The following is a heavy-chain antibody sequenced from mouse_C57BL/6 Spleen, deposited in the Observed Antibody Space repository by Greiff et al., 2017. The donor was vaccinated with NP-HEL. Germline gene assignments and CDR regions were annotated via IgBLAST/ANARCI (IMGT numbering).Heavy chain of an antibody. CDR2: ISSGGDYI. V-gene: IGHV5-9-1*02. Sequence: EVMLVESWEGLVKPGGSLKLSCAASGFTFSSYAMSWVRQTPEKRLEWVAYISSGGDYIYYADTVKGRFTISRDNARNTLYLQMSSLKSEDTAMYYWTRDSALRRYFDVGGTGTTVTVSS. J-gene: IGHJ1*03. CDR1: GFTFSSYA. CDR3: TRDSALRRYFDV. D-gene: IGHD2-4*01.